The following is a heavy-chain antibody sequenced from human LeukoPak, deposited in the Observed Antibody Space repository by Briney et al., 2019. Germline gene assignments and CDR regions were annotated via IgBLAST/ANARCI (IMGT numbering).Heavy chain of an antibody. CDR3: ARDLTGGIAAAGDWFDP. V-gene: IGHV1-2*06. CDR2: INPDSGDT. J-gene: IGHJ5*02. CDR1: GYTFSGYY. D-gene: IGHD6-13*01. Sequence: ASVKVSCKASGYTFSGYYIHWARQAPGQGLEWMGRINPDSGDTNYVRKFLGRVTMTRDTSISSAYLEVSSLRPDDTAMYYCARDLTGGIAAAGDWFDPWGQGTLVTVSS.